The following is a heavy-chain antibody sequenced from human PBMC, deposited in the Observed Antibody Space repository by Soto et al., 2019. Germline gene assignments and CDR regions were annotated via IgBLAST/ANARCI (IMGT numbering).Heavy chain of an antibody. CDR3: ARGAGDFSGPDSFDI. CDR2: ISDSGVT. V-gene: IGHV4-59*01. D-gene: IGHD3-10*01. CDR1: GDSIIRSF. J-gene: IGHJ3*02. Sequence: QVQLQESGPRLVKYSETLSRVCSVSGDSIIRSFWGWIRQSPGKGLVYIGYISDSGVTDYDPSLRSRVGISVATSKTQVALQVQSVPAAATAMYYCARGAGDFSGPDSFDICCQGRMVTVSS.